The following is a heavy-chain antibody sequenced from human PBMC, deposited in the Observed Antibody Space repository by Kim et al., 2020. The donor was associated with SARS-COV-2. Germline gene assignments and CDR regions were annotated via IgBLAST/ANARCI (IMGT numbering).Heavy chain of an antibody. V-gene: IGHV3-9*01. CDR2: ISWNSGSI. Sequence: GGSLRLSCAASGFTFGDYAMHWVRQAPGKGLEWVSGISWNSGSIGYADSVKGRFTISRDNAKNSLYLQMNSLRAEDTALYYCAKDPSAYGSGSYQGYFGLWGRGTLVTVSS. CDR1: GFTFGDYA. CDR3: AKDPSAYGSGSYQGYFGL. D-gene: IGHD3-10*01. J-gene: IGHJ2*01.